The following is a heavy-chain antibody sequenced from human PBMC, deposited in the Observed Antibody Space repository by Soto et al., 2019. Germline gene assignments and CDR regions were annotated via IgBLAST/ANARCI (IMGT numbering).Heavy chain of an antibody. CDR1: GGSVSSGSYY. Sequence: ETLSLTCTVSGGSVSSGSYYWSWIRQPPGKGLEWIGYIYYSGSTNYNPSLKSRVTISVDTSKNQFSLKLSSVTAADTAVYYCARAVVAYGRSGSSWGFDYWGQGTLVTVSS. CDR2: IYYSGST. V-gene: IGHV4-61*01. J-gene: IGHJ4*02. D-gene: IGHD1-26*01. CDR3: ARAVVAYGRSGSSWGFDY.